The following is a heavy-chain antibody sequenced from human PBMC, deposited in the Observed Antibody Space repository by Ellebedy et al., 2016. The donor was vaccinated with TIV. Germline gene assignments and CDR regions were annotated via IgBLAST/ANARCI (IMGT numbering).Heavy chain of an antibody. CDR2: IIPIFATA. V-gene: IGHV1-69*13. Sequence: SVKVSXXASGYTFTSYGVSWVRQAPGQGLEWMGGIIPIFATASQAQKFQGRVTITADEFTSTAYLEVSSLKSEDTAVYYCGLSVTMKVVNYYYGMDVWGQGTTVTVSS. CDR3: GLSVTMKVVNYYYGMDV. D-gene: IGHD3-22*01. CDR1: GYTFTSYG. J-gene: IGHJ6*02.